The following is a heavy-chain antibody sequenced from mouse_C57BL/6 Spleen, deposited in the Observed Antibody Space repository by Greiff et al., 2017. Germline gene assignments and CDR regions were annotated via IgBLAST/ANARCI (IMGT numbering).Heavy chain of an antibody. CDR3: ARSGRPYYAMDY. Sequence: EVQLQQSGPELVKPGASVKISCKASGYSFTGYYMNWVKQSPEKSLEWIGEINPSTGGTTYNQKFKAKATLTVDKSSSTAFMQLKSLTSEDSAVYYCARSGRPYYAMDYWGQGTSVTVSS. V-gene: IGHV1-42*01. D-gene: IGHD1-3*01. CDR2: INPSTGGT. CDR1: GYSFTGYY. J-gene: IGHJ4*01.